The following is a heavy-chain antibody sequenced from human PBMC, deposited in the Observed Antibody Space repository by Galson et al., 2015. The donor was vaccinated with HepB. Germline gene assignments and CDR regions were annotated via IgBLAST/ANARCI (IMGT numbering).Heavy chain of an antibody. Sequence: SLRLSCAASGFTFSSYGMHWVRQAPGKGLEWVAVISYDGSNKYYADSVKGRFTISRDNSKNTLYLQMNSLRAEDTAVYYCAKDSPRACTSCYLPGGMDVWGQGTTVTVSS. CDR1: GFTFSSYG. D-gene: IGHD2-2*01. J-gene: IGHJ6*02. CDR2: ISYDGSNK. V-gene: IGHV3-30*18. CDR3: AKDSPRACTSCYLPGGMDV.